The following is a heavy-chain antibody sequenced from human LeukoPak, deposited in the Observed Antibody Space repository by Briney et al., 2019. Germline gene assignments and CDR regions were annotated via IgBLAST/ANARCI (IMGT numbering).Heavy chain of an antibody. CDR3: AGGLR. CDR1: GSSIRTDH. CDR2: IHGSGRT. V-gene: IGHV4-4*09. J-gene: IGHJ3*01. Sequence: SETLSLTCTVSGSSIRTDHWLWLRQPPGGRLEWIGNIHGSGRTDYNPSVKSRVTISLDASKNQFSLRLTSVTAADTALYVCAGGLRWGRGTMVTVSS. D-gene: IGHD3-16*01.